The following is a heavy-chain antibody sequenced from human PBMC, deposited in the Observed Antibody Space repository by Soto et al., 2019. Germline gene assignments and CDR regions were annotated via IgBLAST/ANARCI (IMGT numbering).Heavy chain of an antibody. CDR2: IYYSGST. D-gene: IGHD2-2*01. CDR1: GGSVSSSSYY. Sequence: PSETLSLTCTVSGGSVSSSSYYWGWIRQPPGKGLEWIGSIYYSGSTYYNPSLKSRVTISVDTSKNTLYLQMNSLRAEDTAVYYCARGEHVVALNPSNYYFVYWGQGTLVTVSS. V-gene: IGHV4-39*07. CDR3: ARGEHVVALNPSNYYFVY. J-gene: IGHJ4*02.